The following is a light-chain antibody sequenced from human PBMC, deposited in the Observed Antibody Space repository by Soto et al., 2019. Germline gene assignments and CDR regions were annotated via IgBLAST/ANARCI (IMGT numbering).Light chain of an antibody. CDR3: QQYSSSRT. J-gene: IGKJ1*01. Sequence: EFVLTQSPGTLSLSPGERATLSCRASQTVRNNYLAWYQQKPGQAPRLLIYGGSSRATGIPVRFSGSGSETDFTLTITRLEPEDFAVYYCQQYSSSRTFGQGTKVDI. CDR1: QTVRNNY. CDR2: GGS. V-gene: IGKV3-20*01.